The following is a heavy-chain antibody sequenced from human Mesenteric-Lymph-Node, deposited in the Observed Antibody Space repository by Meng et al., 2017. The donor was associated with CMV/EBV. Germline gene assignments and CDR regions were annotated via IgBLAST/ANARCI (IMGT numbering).Heavy chain of an antibody. V-gene: IGHV3-53*01. D-gene: IGHD3-22*01. CDR2: IYSGGST. CDR3: AKDRYDSSGSYFDY. Sequence: GGSLRLSCAASGFTVSSNYMSWVRQAPGKGLEWVSVIYSGGSTYYADSVKGRFTISRDNSKNTLYLQMNSLRAEDTAVYYCAKDRYDSSGSYFDYWGQGTLVTVSS. CDR1: GFTVSSNY. J-gene: IGHJ4*02.